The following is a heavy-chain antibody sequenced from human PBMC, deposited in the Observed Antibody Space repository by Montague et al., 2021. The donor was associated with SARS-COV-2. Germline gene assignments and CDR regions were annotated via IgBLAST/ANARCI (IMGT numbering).Heavy chain of an antibody. CDR2: INHRGTS. CDR3: ARGRQHFNMIVVVMTGGEYYFDY. CDR1: GGSFSDYF. Sequence: SETLSLTCAVYGGSFSDYFRTWIRQPPGKGLEWIGEINHRGTSNYNPSLKSRVSISVDTSKNQFSLYLGSVTAADTAVHYCARGRQHFNMIVVVMTGGEYYFDYWGQGTLVTVSS. D-gene: IGHD3-22*01. V-gene: IGHV4-34*01. J-gene: IGHJ4*02.